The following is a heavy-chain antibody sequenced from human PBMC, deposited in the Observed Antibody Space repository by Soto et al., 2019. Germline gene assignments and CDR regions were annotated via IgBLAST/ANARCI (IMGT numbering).Heavy chain of an antibody. J-gene: IGHJ5*02. D-gene: IGHD3-10*01. CDR3: ARQEEYYGSGSYYNA. V-gene: IGHV4-39*01. CDR2: IHYSGST. Sequence: QLQLQESGPGLVKPSETLSLTCTVSGGSISRSSYYWGWIRQSPGKGLEWIGSIHYSGSTYYNPSLKSRVTIXXDXSXXQFSLQLSSVTAADTAVYYCARQEEYYGSGSYYNAWGQGTLVSVSS. CDR1: GGSISRSSYY.